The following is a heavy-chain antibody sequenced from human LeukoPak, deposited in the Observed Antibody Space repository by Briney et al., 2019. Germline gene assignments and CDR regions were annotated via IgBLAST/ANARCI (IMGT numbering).Heavy chain of an antibody. CDR1: GYTLTELS. CDR2: FDPEDGET. Sequence: ASVKVSCKVSGYTLTELSMHWVRQAPGKGLEWMGGFDPEDGETIYAQKFQGRVTKTEDTSTDTAYMELSSLRSEDTAVYYCATWLTYYYDSSGYPPANYWGQGTLVTVSS. V-gene: IGHV1-24*01. CDR3: ATWLTYYYDSSGYPPANY. D-gene: IGHD3-22*01. J-gene: IGHJ4*02.